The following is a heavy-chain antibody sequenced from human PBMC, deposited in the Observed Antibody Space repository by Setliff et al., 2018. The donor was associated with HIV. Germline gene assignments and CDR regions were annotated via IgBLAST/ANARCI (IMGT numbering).Heavy chain of an antibody. J-gene: IGHJ4*02. CDR1: GGSISNYY. V-gene: IGHV4-4*07. D-gene: IGHD6-13*01. Sequence: SETLSLTCTVSGGSISNYYWSWIRQPAGKGLEWIGRTSASGSTNYNPSLKSRVTMSLDTSKNQFSLKLSSLTVADTALYYCAGGIAADVYWGQGTLVTVSS. CDR2: TSASGST. CDR3: AGGIAADVY.